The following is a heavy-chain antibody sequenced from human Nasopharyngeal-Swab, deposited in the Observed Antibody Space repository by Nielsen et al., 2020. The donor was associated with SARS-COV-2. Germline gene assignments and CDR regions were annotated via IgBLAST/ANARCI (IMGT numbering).Heavy chain of an antibody. Sequence: SLKISCAASGFTSSDSYMSWIRQAPGKGLEGVSYISSSGSTIYYADSVKGRFTISRDNAKNSLYLQMNSLRAEDTAVYYCARDRHGYDILTGYRRANNWFDPWGQGTLVTVSS. D-gene: IGHD3-9*01. CDR2: ISSSGSTI. CDR3: ARDRHGYDILTGYRRANNWFDP. CDR1: GFTSSDSY. J-gene: IGHJ5*02. V-gene: IGHV3-11*04.